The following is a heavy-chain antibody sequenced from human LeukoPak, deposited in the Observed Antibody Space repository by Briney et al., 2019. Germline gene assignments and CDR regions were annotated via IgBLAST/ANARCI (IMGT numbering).Heavy chain of an antibody. CDR3: ARGSGLWFGEWLYWSYGTDV. V-gene: IGHV4-34*01. J-gene: IGHJ6*02. Sequence: SETLSLTWAVYGGSFSGNYWSWVRQPPGKGLEWIGEINNSGSTNYNPSLKNRVTISVDTSKNQFSLKLSSVTAADTAVYYCARGSGLWFGEWLYWSYGTDVWGQGTTVTVSS. CDR2: INNSGST. CDR1: GGSFSGNY. D-gene: IGHD3-10*01.